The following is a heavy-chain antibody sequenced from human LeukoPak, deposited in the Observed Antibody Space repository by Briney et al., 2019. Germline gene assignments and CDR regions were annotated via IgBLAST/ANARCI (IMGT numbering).Heavy chain of an antibody. D-gene: IGHD6-19*01. CDR1: GFTFSAYV. J-gene: IGHJ4*02. V-gene: IGHV3-23*01. Sequence: GGSLRLSCAASGFTFSAYVMSWVRQAPGKGLEWVSAISGSGGSTYYADSVKGRFTISRDNSKNTLYLQMNSLRAEDTAVYYCARRRAVAGKLPYFDYWGQGTLVTVSS. CDR2: ISGSGGST. CDR3: ARRRAVAGKLPYFDY.